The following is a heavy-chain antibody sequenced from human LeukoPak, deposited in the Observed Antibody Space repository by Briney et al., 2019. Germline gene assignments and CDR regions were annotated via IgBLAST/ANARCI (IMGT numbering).Heavy chain of an antibody. CDR3: ARRYSGSYYDFDY. V-gene: IGHV3-74*01. D-gene: IGHD1-26*01. CDR2: INSDGSST. CDR1: GFTFSSYW. J-gene: IGHJ4*02. Sequence: PGGALRLSCAASGFTFSSYWMHWVRQAPGKGVVWVSRINSDGSSTSYADSVKGRFTISRDNAKNTLYLQMNSLRAEDKAVYYCARRYSGSYYDFDYWGQGTLVTVSS.